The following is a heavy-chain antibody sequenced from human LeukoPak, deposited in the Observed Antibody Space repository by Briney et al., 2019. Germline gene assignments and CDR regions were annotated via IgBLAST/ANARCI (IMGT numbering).Heavy chain of an antibody. D-gene: IGHD4-11*01. J-gene: IGHJ6*03. CDR3: ARETEIYSPRPDYYYYYYMDV. CDR2: ISSSSSTI. V-gene: IGHV3-48*01. Sequence: PGGSLRLPCAASGFTFSSYSMNWVRQAPGKGLEWVSYISSSSSTIYYADSVKGRFTISRDNAKNSLYLQMNSLRAEDTAVYYCARETEIYSPRPDYYYYYYMDVWGKGTTVTVSS. CDR1: GFTFSSYS.